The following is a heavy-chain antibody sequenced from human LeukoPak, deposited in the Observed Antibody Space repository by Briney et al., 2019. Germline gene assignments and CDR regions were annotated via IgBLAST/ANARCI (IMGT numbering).Heavy chain of an antibody. CDR3: TRGAPLLWFGELFTPFDY. D-gene: IGHD3-10*01. CDR1: GFTFGDYA. V-gene: IGHV3-49*04. J-gene: IGHJ4*02. CDR2: IRSKAYGGTT. Sequence: GGSLRLSCTASGFTFGDYAMSWVRQAPGEGLEWVGFIRSKAYGGTTEYAASVKGRFTISRDYSKSIAYLQMNSLKTEDTAVYYCTRGAPLLWFGELFTPFDYWGQGTPVTVSS.